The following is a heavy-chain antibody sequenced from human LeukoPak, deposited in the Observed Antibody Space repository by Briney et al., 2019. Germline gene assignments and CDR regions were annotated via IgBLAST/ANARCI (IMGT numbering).Heavy chain of an antibody. V-gene: IGHV3-23*01. D-gene: IGHD6-13*01. CDR3: AKVVAAGTKAFDI. J-gene: IGHJ3*02. CDR1: GFTFSSYA. CDR2: ISGSGGGT. Sequence: GSLRLSCAASGFTFSSYAMDWVRQAPGKGLEWVSVISGSGGGTYYADSVKGRFTISRGNSKNTLYLQMNSLRVEDTAVYYCAKVVAAGTKAFDIWGQGTMVTVSS.